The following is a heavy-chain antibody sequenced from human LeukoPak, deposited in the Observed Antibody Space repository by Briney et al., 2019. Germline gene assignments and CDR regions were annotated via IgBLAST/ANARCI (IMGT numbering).Heavy chain of an antibody. Sequence: PGRSLRLSCAASGFTFSSYGMHWVRQAPGKGLEWVAVISYDGSNKYYADSVKGRFTISRDNSKNTLYLQMNSLRAEDTAVYYCAKGVKGLKGRQQLTWPSNWYFDLWGRGTLVTVSS. J-gene: IGHJ2*01. V-gene: IGHV3-30*18. CDR3: AKGVKGLKGRQQLTWPSNWYFDL. CDR1: GFTFSSYG. D-gene: IGHD6-13*01. CDR2: ISYDGSNK.